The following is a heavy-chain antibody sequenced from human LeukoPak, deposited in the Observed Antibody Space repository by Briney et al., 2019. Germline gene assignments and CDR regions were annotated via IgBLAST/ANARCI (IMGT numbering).Heavy chain of an antibody. D-gene: IGHD4-17*01. V-gene: IGHV4-31*03. CDR2: IYYSGST. J-gene: IGHJ4*02. CDR3: AYGDYGEPIDY. CDR1: GGSISSGGYY. Sequence: PSESLSLTCTVSGGSISSGGYYWSWIRQHPGKGLEWIGYIYYSGSTYYNPSLKSRVTISVDTSKNQFSLKLSSVTAADTAVYYCAYGDYGEPIDYWGQGTLVTVSS.